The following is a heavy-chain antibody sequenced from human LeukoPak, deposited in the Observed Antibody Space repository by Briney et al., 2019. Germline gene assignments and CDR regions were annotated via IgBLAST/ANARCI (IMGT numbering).Heavy chain of an antibody. CDR2: IKSKTDGETT. CDR1: GFTFDYIW. CDR3: TRVRPYDSGCFDC. Sequence: PGASLRLSCAASGFTFDYIWISWVRQPPRKGLEWVGRIKSKTDGETTDYAAPVKGRFTLSRDDSKNTVYLQMNSLKIEDTAVYYCTRVRPYDSGCFDCWGQGTLVIVSS. D-gene: IGHD6-19*01. V-gene: IGHV3-15*01. J-gene: IGHJ4*02.